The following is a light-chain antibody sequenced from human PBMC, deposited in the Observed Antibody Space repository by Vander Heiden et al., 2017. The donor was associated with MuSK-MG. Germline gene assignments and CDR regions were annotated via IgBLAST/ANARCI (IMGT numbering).Light chain of an antibody. Sequence: EIVLTQSPGTLSLSPGERATLSCRASQSVISSYLAWYQQKPGQAPRLLIYGASSRATGIPDRLSGSESGTDFTLTISRLEPEDFAVYYCQQYGSSPPTFGQGTKVEIK. CDR1: QSVISSY. CDR2: GAS. V-gene: IGKV3-20*01. J-gene: IGKJ1*01. CDR3: QQYGSSPPT.